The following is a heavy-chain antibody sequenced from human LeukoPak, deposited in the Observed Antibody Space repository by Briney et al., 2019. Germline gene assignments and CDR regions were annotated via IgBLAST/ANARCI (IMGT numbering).Heavy chain of an antibody. CDR2: INHSGST. J-gene: IGHJ6*03. CDR3: ARGPIGRQLVRYYYYYMDV. CDR1: GGSFSGYY. V-gene: IGHV4-34*01. D-gene: IGHD6-6*01. Sequence: SGTLSLTCAVYGGSFSGYYWSWIRQPPGKGLEWIGEINHSGSTNYNPSLKSRVTISVDTSKNQFSLKLSSVTAADTAVYYCARGPIGRQLVRYYYYYMDVWGKGTTVTVSS.